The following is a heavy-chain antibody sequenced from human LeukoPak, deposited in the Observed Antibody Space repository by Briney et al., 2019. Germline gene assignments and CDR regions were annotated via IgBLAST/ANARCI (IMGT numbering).Heavy chain of an antibody. CDR1: GGSISSGDYY. D-gene: IGHD1-1*01. CDR2: IYYSGST. CDR3: ASNWNDVLGPFDY. V-gene: IGHV4-30-4*08. J-gene: IGHJ4*02. Sequence: KPSETLSLTCTVSGGSISSGDYYWSWIRQPPGKGLEWIGYIYYSGSTYYNPSLKSRVTISVDTSKNQFSLKLSSVTAADTAVYYCASNWNDVLGPFDYWGQGTLVTVSS.